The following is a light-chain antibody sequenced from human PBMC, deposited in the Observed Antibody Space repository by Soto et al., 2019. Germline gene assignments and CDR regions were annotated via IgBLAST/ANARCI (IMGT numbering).Light chain of an antibody. CDR2: DAS. Sequence: IVLTQSPATLSLSPGESATLSCRATRSVSSYLAWYQQKPGQAPRLLIYDASSRPTDIPARFSGSGSGTDFTLTISSLEPEDFAVYYCQQYSVWPLTFGGGTKVDIK. J-gene: IGKJ4*01. CDR3: QQYSVWPLT. CDR1: RSVSSY. V-gene: IGKV3-11*01.